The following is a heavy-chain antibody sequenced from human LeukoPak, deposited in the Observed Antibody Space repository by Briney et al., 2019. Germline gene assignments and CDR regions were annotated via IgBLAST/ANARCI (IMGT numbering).Heavy chain of an antibody. V-gene: IGHV5-51*01. D-gene: IGHD1-26*01. J-gene: IGHJ4*02. CDR2: IYPGDSDT. CDR1: GYRFTSYW. CDR3: ARLDDVGRLGVPFDY. Sequence: GESLKIFFKGSGYRFTSYWIGWGRPRPGKGLGGVGIIYPGDSDTRYSTSFQGQITISADKSISTAYMQWSSLKASDTAMYYCARLDDVGRLGVPFDYWGQGTLVTVSS.